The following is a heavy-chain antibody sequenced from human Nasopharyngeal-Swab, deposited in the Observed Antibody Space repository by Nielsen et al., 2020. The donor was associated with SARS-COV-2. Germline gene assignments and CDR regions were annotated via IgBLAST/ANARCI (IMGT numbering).Heavy chain of an antibody. Sequence: GESLKISCAASGFTFRSYWMSWVRQAPGKGLEWVANIKQDGSEKYYVDSVKGRFTISRDNAKNSLYLQMNSLRAEDTAVYYCAKEPTVTTLREWFDPWGQGTLVTVSS. CDR3: AKEPTVTTLREWFDP. V-gene: IGHV3-7*05. J-gene: IGHJ5*02. CDR1: GFTFRSYW. D-gene: IGHD4-11*01. CDR2: IKQDGSEK.